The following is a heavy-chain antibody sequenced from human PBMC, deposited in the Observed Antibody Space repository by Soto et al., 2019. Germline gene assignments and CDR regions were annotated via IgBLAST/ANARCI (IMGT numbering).Heavy chain of an antibody. D-gene: IGHD3-10*01. Sequence: QVQLVQSGAEVKKPGSSVKVSCKASGGTFRSYAISWVRQAPGQGLEWMGGIIPIFGTANYAQKFQGRVTITADESTSTAYMELSSLRSEDTAVYYCARVPDGSGSTWEDDAFDIWGQGTMVTVSS. CDR3: ARVPDGSGSTWEDDAFDI. V-gene: IGHV1-69*01. CDR2: IIPIFGTA. CDR1: GGTFRSYA. J-gene: IGHJ3*02.